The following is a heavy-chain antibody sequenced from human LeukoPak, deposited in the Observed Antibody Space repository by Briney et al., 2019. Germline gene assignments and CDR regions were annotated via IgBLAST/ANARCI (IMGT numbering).Heavy chain of an antibody. V-gene: IGHV3-23*01. J-gene: IGHJ4*02. Sequence: GGSLRLSCAASGFTFSSYAMSWIRQAPGKGLEWVSAISGSGGSTYYADSVKGRFTISRDNSKNTLYLQMNSLRAEDTAVYYCAKTEEWVQLWANFDYWGQGTLVTVSS. D-gene: IGHD5-18*01. CDR3: AKTEEWVQLWANFDY. CDR1: GFTFSSYA. CDR2: ISGSGGST.